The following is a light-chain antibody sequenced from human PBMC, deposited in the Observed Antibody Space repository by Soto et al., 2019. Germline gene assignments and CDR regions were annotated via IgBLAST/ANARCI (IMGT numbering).Light chain of an antibody. J-gene: IGLJ3*02. CDR3: CSYVGSSTWV. Sequence: QSALTQPASVSGSPGQSITISCTGTSSDLGSYNLVSWYQQHPGIAPKLMIYEDSERPSGISNRFSGSKSGNTASLTISGLQAEDEADYYCCSYVGSSTWVFGGGTKLTVL. CDR2: EDS. CDR1: SSDLGSYNL. V-gene: IGLV2-23*01.